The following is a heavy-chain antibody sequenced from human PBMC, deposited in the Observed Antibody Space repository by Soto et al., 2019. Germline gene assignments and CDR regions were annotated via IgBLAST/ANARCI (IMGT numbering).Heavy chain of an antibody. CDR1: GFTFSSYW. CDR3: VKLNRRGYYYMDV. Sequence: GGSLRLSCAASGFTFSSYWMSWVRQAPGKGLEWVANIKQDGSEKYYVDSVKGRFTISRDNAKNSLYLQMNSLRAEDTAVYYCVKLNRRGYYYMDVWGKGTTVTVSS. D-gene: IGHD3-10*01. CDR2: IKQDGSEK. J-gene: IGHJ6*03. V-gene: IGHV3-7*01.